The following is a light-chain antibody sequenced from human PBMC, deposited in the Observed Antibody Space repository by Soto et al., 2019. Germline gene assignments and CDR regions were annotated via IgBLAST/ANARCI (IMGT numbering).Light chain of an antibody. CDR3: QSYDSSLSVHYV. CDR2: DVS. Sequence: QSALTQPASVSGSPGQSITISCTGTSSDVGGYNYVSWYQQHPGKAPKLMIYDVSNRPSGVSNRFSGSKSGNTASLAITGLQAEDEADYYCQSYDSSLSVHYVFGTGTKLTVL. V-gene: IGLV2-14*01. CDR1: SSDVGGYNY. J-gene: IGLJ1*01.